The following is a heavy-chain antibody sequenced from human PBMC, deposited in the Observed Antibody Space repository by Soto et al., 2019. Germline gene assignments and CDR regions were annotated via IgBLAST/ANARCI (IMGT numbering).Heavy chain of an antibody. V-gene: IGHV1-18*01. CDR2: ISAYNGNT. CDR3: ARDRGDFWSGYSDTVY. J-gene: IGHJ4*02. CDR1: GYTFTSYG. Sequence: ASVKVSCKASGYTFTSYGISWVRQAPGQGLEWMGWISAYNGNTNYAQKLQGRVTMTTDTSTSTAYMELRSLRSDDTAVYYCARDRGDFWSGYSDTVYWGQGTLVTVSS. D-gene: IGHD3-3*01.